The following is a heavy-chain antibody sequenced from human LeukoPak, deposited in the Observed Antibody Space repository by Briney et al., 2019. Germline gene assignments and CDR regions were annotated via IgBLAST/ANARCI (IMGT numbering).Heavy chain of an antibody. CDR2: FDPDDGET. V-gene: IGHV1-24*01. D-gene: IGHD3-16*02. CDR3: ATEHLMITFGGVIVLFDY. CDR1: GYTLTELS. Sequence: ASVKVSCKVSGYTLTELSMHWVRQAPGKGLEWMGGFDPDDGETIYAQKFQGRVTMTEDTSTDTAYMELSSLRSEDTAVYYCATEHLMITFGGVIVLFDYWGQGTLVAVSS. J-gene: IGHJ4*02.